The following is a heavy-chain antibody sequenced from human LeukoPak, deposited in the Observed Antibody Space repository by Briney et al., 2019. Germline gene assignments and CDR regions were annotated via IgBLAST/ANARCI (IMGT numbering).Heavy chain of an antibody. CDR2: ISPNNGAT. Sequence: ASVKVSCKASGYTFTGYQIHWVRQAPGQGLEWMGWISPNNGATNYAQEFQGRVTMTRDTSIGTAYMELSRLKSDDTALYYCARDYYGSGSYSTDCWGQGTLVTVSS. CDR1: GYTFTGYQ. V-gene: IGHV1-2*02. CDR3: ARDYYGSGSYSTDC. D-gene: IGHD3-10*01. J-gene: IGHJ4*02.